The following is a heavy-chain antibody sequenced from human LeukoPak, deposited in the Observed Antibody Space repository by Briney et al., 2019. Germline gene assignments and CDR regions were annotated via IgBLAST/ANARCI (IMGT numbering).Heavy chain of an antibody. J-gene: IGHJ4*02. V-gene: IGHV3-11*06. CDR2: ISTSSNST. CDR1: GFTFSDYY. CDR3: ARGGSNRFDL. Sequence: GGSLRLSCAASGFTFSDYYMSWVRQAPGKGLEWVSSISTSSNSTNYADSGKGRFTISRDNAKNSLYLQMNSLRAEDTAVYYCARGGSNRFDLWGQGTLVTVSS. D-gene: IGHD6-13*01.